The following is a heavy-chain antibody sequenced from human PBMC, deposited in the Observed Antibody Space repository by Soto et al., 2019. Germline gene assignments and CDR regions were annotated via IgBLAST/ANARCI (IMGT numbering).Heavy chain of an antibody. Sequence: SETLSLTCAVYGGSFSGYYWSWIRQPPGKGLEWIGEINHSGGTNYNPSLKSRVTISVDTSKNQFSLKLSSVTAADTAVYYCASAQPSSYYDSSGFSLDVWGQGTTVTVSS. CDR1: GGSFSGYY. D-gene: IGHD3-22*01. V-gene: IGHV4-34*01. J-gene: IGHJ6*02. CDR2: INHSGGT. CDR3: ASAQPSSYYDSSGFSLDV.